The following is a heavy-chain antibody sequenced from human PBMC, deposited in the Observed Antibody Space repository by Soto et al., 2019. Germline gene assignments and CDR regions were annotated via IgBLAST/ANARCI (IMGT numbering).Heavy chain of an antibody. D-gene: IGHD6-13*01. CDR3: AKGLGDSSWYWGNLGAFDI. Sequence: QVQLVESGGGVVQPGRSLRLSCAASGFTFSSYGMHWVRQAPGKGLEWVAVISYDGSNKYYADSVKGRFTISRDNSKNTLYLQMNSLRAEDTAVYYCAKGLGDSSWYWGNLGAFDIWGQGTMVTVSS. V-gene: IGHV3-30*18. J-gene: IGHJ3*02. CDR1: GFTFSSYG. CDR2: ISYDGSNK.